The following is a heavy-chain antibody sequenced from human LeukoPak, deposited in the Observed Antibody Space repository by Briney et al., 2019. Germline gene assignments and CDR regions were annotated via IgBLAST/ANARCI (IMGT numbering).Heavy chain of an antibody. CDR2: IYYSGST. Sequence: SETLSLTCTVSGGSISSYYWSWIRQPPGKGLEWIGYIYYSGSTNYNPSLKSRVTISVDTSKNQFSLKLSSVTAADTAVYYCARESGSYGAFDIWGQGTMVTVSS. V-gene: IGHV4-59*01. CDR1: GGSISSYY. D-gene: IGHD1-26*01. J-gene: IGHJ3*02. CDR3: ARESGSYGAFDI.